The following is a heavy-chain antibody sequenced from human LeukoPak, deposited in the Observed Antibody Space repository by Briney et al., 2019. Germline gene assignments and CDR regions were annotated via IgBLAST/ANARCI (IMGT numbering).Heavy chain of an antibody. CDR1: GFTFSGFW. Sequence: GGSLRLSCAVSGFTFSGFWMSWPRQAPGKGLEWVASINSDGSEGYYADVVKGRFTISRDNAKNSLYLQINSLRAEDTAVYYCARPSYSSSSSVWGQGTMVTVSS. V-gene: IGHV3-7*03. CDR2: INSDGSEG. J-gene: IGHJ3*01. CDR3: ARPSYSSSSSV. D-gene: IGHD6-6*01.